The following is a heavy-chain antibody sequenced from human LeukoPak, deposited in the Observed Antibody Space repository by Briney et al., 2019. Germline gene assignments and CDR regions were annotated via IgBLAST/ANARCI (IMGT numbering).Heavy chain of an antibody. D-gene: IGHD6-13*01. Sequence: GGSVRHSRAASVFTFSSYSMNAVRQAPGKGVEWVSYISSRSSTIYYAASVKGRFTISRDNAKNSLYLQMNSRRAGDTAVYYCAKDSARVGRQLVLPEYFDYWGQGTLVTVSS. CDR1: VFTFSSYS. J-gene: IGHJ4*02. V-gene: IGHV3-48*01. CDR2: ISSRSSTI. CDR3: AKDSARVGRQLVLPEYFDY.